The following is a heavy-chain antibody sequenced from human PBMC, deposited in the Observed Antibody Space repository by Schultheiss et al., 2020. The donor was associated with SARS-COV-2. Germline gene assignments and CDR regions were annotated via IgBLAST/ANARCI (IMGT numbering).Heavy chain of an antibody. V-gene: IGHV3-74*01. J-gene: IGHJ3*02. CDR3: ARDRRYSSSWRFDAFDI. Sequence: GGSLRLSCAASGFTFSSYWMHWVRQAPGKGLVWVSRINSDGSSTSYADSVKGRFTISRDNAKNTLYLQMNSLRAEDTAVYYCARDRRYSSSWRFDAFDIWGQGTMVTAS. CDR1: GFTFSSYW. CDR2: INSDGSST. D-gene: IGHD6-13*01.